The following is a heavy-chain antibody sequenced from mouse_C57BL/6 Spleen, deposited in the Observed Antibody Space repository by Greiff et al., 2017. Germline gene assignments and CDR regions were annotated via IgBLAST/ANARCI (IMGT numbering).Heavy chain of an antibody. Sequence: QVQLQQSGAELAKPGASVKLSCKASGYTFTSYWMHWVKQRPGQGLDWIGYINPSSGYTKYNQKFKDKATLTADKSSSTAYMQRIRLTYEDSAVYDRAIWYDSWFAYWGQGTLVTVSA. D-gene: IGHD2-1*01. CDR1: GYTFTSYW. CDR2: INPSSGYT. V-gene: IGHV1-7*01. J-gene: IGHJ3*01. CDR3: AIWYDSWFAY.